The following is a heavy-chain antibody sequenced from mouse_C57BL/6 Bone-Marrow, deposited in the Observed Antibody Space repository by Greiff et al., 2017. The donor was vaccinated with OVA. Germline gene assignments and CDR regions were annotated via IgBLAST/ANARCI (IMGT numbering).Heavy chain of an antibody. CDR1: GFTFSSYG. V-gene: IGHV5-6*01. CDR2: ISSGGSYT. D-gene: IGHD1-1*01. Sequence: EVQVVESGGDLVKPGGSLKLSCAASGFTFSSYGMSWVRQTPDKRLEWVATISSGGSYTYYPDSVKGRFTISRDNAKNTLYLQMSSLKSEDTAMYYCARSPLLLRYAMDYWGQGTSVTVSS. CDR3: ARSPLLLRYAMDY. J-gene: IGHJ4*01.